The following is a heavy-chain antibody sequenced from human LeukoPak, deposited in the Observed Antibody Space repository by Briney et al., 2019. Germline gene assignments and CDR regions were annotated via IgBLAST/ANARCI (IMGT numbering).Heavy chain of an antibody. Sequence: GGSLRLSCAASGFTFSSYGMHWVRQAPGKGLEWVSVIYSAGSTYYADSVKGRFTISRDDSKNTLYLRMNSLRAEDTAVYYCARAGIYGSGSLDAFDIWGQGTMVTVSS. CDR2: IYSAGST. V-gene: IGHV3-53*01. CDR3: ARAGIYGSGSLDAFDI. J-gene: IGHJ3*02. D-gene: IGHD3-10*01. CDR1: GFTFSSYG.